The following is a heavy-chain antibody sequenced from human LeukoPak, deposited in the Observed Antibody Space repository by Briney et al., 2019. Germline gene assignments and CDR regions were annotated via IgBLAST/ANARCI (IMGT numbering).Heavy chain of an antibody. CDR1: GFTFSSYS. CDR3: ARDEDDSSGYFRGSDY. D-gene: IGHD3-22*01. CDR2: ISSSSSCI. Sequence: PGGSLRLSCAASGFTFSSYSMNWVRQAPGKGLEWVSSISSSSSCIYYTDSVKGRFTISRDNAKNSLYLQMNSLRAEDTAVYYCARDEDDSSGYFRGSDYWGQGTLVTVSS. V-gene: IGHV3-21*01. J-gene: IGHJ4*02.